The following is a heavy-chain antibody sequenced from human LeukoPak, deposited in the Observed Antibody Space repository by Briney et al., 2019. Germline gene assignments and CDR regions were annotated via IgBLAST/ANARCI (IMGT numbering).Heavy chain of an antibody. Sequence: PGGSLRLSCAASGFTFSSYGMSWVRQAPGKGLEWVSAISGSGGSTYYADSVKGRFTISRDNSKNTLYLQMNSLRAEDTAVYYCAKEVSRGGEWSPFDYWGQGTLVTVSS. D-gene: IGHD3-16*01. V-gene: IGHV3-23*01. J-gene: IGHJ4*02. CDR1: GFTFSSYG. CDR2: ISGSGGST. CDR3: AKEVSRGGEWSPFDY.